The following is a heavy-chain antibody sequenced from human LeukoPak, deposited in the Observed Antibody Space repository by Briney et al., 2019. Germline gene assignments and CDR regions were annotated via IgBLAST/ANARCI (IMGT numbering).Heavy chain of an antibody. D-gene: IGHD6-6*01. CDR3: ARGLGHSSSEDFDY. CDR1: GGSFSGYY. CDR2: INHSGSN. V-gene: IGHV4-34*01. Sequence: PSETLSLTCAVYGGSFSGYYWSWIRQPPGRGLEWIGEINHSGSNNYNPSLKSRVTISVDTSKNQFSLKLSSVTAADTAVYYCARGLGHSSSEDFDYWGQGTMVTVSS. J-gene: IGHJ4*01.